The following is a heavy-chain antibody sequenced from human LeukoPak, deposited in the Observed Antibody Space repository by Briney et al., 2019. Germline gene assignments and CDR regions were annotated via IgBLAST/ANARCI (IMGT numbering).Heavy chain of an antibody. J-gene: IGHJ5*02. CDR2: ISGSGESA. CDR3: AKDSVLVPAGWFDP. Sequence: PGGSLRLSCAASGFTFSSYAMSWVRQAPGKGLEWVSSISGSGESAYYADSVKGRFTISRDKTKNTLYLQMNSLRAEDTAVYYCAKDSVLVPAGWFDPWSQGTLVTVTS. D-gene: IGHD2-2*01. CDR1: GFTFSSYA. V-gene: IGHV3-23*01.